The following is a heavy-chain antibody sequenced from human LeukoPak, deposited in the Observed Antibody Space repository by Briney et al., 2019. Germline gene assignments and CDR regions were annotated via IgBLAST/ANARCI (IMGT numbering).Heavy chain of an antibody. Sequence: GGSLRLSCAASGFTFSSYAMSWVRQAPGKGLEWVSAISGSGGSTYYADSVKGRFTISRDNSKNTLYLQMNSLRAEDTAVYYCAKVSTRTTVTLPPFDYWGQGTLVTVPS. J-gene: IGHJ4*02. V-gene: IGHV3-23*01. CDR1: GFTFSSYA. D-gene: IGHD4-17*01. CDR3: AKVSTRTTVTLPPFDY. CDR2: ISGSGGST.